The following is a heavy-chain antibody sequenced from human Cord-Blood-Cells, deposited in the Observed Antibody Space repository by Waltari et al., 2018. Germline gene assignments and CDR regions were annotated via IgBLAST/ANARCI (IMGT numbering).Heavy chain of an antibody. Sequence: QVQLVQSGAEVKKPGASVKVSCKVSGYTLTEFSMHWVRQAPGKGLEWMGGFDPEECETIYAQKCQGRVTMTEDTSTDTAYMELSSLRSEDTAVYYCATDSSSWYLAFDIWGQGTMVTVSS. D-gene: IGHD6-13*01. V-gene: IGHV1-24*01. CDR3: ATDSSSWYLAFDI. CDR1: GYTLTEFS. J-gene: IGHJ3*02. CDR2: FDPEECET.